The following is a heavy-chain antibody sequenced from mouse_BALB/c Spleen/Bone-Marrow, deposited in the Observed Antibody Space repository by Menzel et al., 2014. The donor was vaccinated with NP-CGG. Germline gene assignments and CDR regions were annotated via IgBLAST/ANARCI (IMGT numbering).Heavy chain of an antibody. CDR3: AREDYRYDETMDY. CDR1: GYTFTDYA. J-gene: IGHJ4*01. Sequence: VQLQQSGPELVRPGVSVKISCKGSGYTFTDYAMHWVKRSHAKSLEWIGLISTFSGNTNYNQKFKGKATMTVDKSSSTAYMELARLTSEDSAIYYCAREDYRYDETMDYWGQGTSVTVSS. V-gene: IGHV1S137*01. D-gene: IGHD2-14*01. CDR2: ISTFSGNT.